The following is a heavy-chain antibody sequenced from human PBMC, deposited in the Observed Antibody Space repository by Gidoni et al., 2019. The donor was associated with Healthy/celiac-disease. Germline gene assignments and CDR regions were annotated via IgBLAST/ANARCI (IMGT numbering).Heavy chain of an antibody. CDR3: ARFKGRNEHPAYGMDV. V-gene: IGHV5-51*03. D-gene: IGHD1-1*01. CDR2: IYPGDSDT. CDR1: GYSFTSYW. Sequence: EVQLVQSGAEVKKPGESLKTSCKGAGYSFTSYWIGWVLQMPGKGLEWMGIIYPGDSDTRYSPSFQGQVTISADKSIRTAYLQWSSLKASDTAMYYCARFKGRNEHPAYGMDVWGQGTTVTVSS. J-gene: IGHJ6*02.